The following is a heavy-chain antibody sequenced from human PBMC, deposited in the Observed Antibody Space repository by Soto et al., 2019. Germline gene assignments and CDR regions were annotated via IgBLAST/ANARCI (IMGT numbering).Heavy chain of an antibody. CDR3: ARGNWNYGYFDY. CDR2: IWYDGSYK. V-gene: IGHV3-33*01. D-gene: IGHD1-7*01. CDR1: GFTFNNYG. J-gene: IGHJ4*02. Sequence: QVQLVESGGGVVQPGRSLRLSCAASGFTFNNYGMHWVRQAPGKGLEWVAVIWYDGSYKYNADSVKDRFTISRDTSKNTLYLQMNSLRGEDTAVYHCARGNWNYGYFDYWGQGTLFTVSS.